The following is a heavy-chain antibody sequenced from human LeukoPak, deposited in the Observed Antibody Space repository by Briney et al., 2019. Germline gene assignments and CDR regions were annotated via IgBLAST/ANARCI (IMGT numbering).Heavy chain of an antibody. Sequence: PGGSLRLSCAASGFTFSTYTMNWVRQAPGKGLEWVSYISSSGRTIYYADSVKGRFTISRDNANNSLFLQLISLTVDDTAVYYCARVGRSGWDFDHWGQGTLVTVSS. CDR3: ARVGRSGWDFDH. CDR2: ISSSGRTI. V-gene: IGHV3-48*04. D-gene: IGHD6-19*01. J-gene: IGHJ4*02. CDR1: GFTFSTYT.